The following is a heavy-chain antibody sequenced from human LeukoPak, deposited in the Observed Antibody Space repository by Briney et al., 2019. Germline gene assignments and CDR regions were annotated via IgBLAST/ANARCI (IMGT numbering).Heavy chain of an antibody. CDR3: ARGEGYSSSPDYFDY. V-gene: IGHV4-59*01. CDR2: IYYSGST. Sequence: PSETLSLTCTVSGGSISSYYWSWIRQPPGKGLEWIGYIYYSGSTNYNPSLKSRVTISVDTSKNQFSLKLSSVTAADTAVYYCARGEGYSSSPDYFDYWGQGTLLTVSS. J-gene: IGHJ4*02. CDR1: GGSISSYY. D-gene: IGHD6-13*01.